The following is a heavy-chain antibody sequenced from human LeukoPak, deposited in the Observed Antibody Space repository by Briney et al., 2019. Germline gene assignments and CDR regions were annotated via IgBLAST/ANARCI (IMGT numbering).Heavy chain of an antibody. J-gene: IGHJ3*02. Sequence: GGSLRLSCAASGFTFSDYYMSWIRQAPGKGLEWVSYISSSGSTIYYADSVKGRFTISRDNAKNSLYLQMNSLRAEDTAVYYCARGDSSGSNDAFDIWGQGTMVTVSS. D-gene: IGHD3-22*01. V-gene: IGHV3-11*01. CDR3: ARGDSSGSNDAFDI. CDR1: GFTFSDYY. CDR2: ISSSGSTI.